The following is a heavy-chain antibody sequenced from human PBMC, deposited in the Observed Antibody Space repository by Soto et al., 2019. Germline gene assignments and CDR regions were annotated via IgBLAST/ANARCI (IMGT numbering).Heavy chain of an antibody. Sequence: QVQLVQSGAEVKKPGSSVKVSCKASGGTFSSYAISWVRQAPGQGLEWTGGFNPIFETANYAQKFQGRVTITADESTNTAYMELSSLRSEDTAVYYCTRGITLIRGVIPPGYYYGMDVWGQGTTVAVSS. CDR3: TRGITLIRGVIPPGYYYGMDV. CDR2: FNPIFETA. D-gene: IGHD3-10*01. J-gene: IGHJ6*02. V-gene: IGHV1-69*01. CDR1: GGTFSSYA.